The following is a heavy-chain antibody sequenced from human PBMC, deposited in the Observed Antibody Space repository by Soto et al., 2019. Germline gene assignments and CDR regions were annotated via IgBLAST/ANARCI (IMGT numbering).Heavy chain of an antibody. D-gene: IGHD2-2*02. V-gene: IGHV3-48*03. CDR2: ISSSASTI. J-gene: IGHJ5*02. Sequence: VRLSCAASGFTFSSYEMNWVRQAPGKGLEWVSSISSSASTIYYADSVKGRFTISRDNAKNSLYLQMNSLRAEDTAVYYCARSWGVYCSSTSCYSPWFDPWGQGTLVTVSS. CDR3: ARSWGVYCSSTSCYSPWFDP. CDR1: GFTFSSYE.